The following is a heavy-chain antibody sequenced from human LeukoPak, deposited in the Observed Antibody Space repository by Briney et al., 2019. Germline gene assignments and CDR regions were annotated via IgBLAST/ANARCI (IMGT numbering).Heavy chain of an antibody. Sequence: ASVKVSCKASGYTFSSYGISWVRQAPGQGLEWMGRINPNSGGTNYAQKFQGRVTMTRDTSISTAYMELSRLRSDDTAVYYCASFSGQEGHMDVWGQGTTVSVSS. V-gene: IGHV1-2*06. CDR2: INPNSGGT. CDR3: ASFSGQEGHMDV. J-gene: IGHJ6*02. CDR1: GYTFSSYG. D-gene: IGHD3-10*01.